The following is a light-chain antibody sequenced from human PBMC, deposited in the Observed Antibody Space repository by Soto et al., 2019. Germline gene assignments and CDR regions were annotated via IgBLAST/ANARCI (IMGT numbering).Light chain of an antibody. J-gene: IGKJ1*01. CDR1: QGISSY. CDR2: AAS. Sequence: AIRMTQSPSSFSASTGDRVTITCRASQGISSYLAWYQQKPGKAPKRLIYAASTLQSGVPSRFSGSGFGTDFTLTISCLQSEDFATYYCQQYYSYLRTFGQGTKV. CDR3: QQYYSYLRT. V-gene: IGKV1-8*01.